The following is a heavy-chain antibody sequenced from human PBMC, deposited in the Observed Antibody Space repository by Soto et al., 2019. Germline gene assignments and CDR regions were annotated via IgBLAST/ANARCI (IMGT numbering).Heavy chain of an antibody. Sequence: GRSMWLDCAASGFTYSTYTLHWVRQAPGKGLEWVAVISYDGNNKFYADSVKGRFTISRDNAKNSLYLQMNSLRDEDTAVYYCARVSSGHDYWGKGTLVTVSS. D-gene: IGHD6-19*01. CDR3: ARVSSGHDY. CDR2: ISYDGNNK. CDR1: GFTYSTYT. V-gene: IGHV3-30-3*01. J-gene: IGHJ4*02.